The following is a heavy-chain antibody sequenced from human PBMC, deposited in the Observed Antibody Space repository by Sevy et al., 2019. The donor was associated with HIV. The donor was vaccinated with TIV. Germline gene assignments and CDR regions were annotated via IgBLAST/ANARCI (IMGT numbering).Heavy chain of an antibody. Sequence: GGSLRLSCAASGFIVSRHWMSWVRQAPGKGLEWVANIKEDGSGKYYVDSVKGRFTISKDNAKNTLYLQMNSLRVEDTAVYFCARESIAAGVEAFDVWGQRTMVTVSS. CDR2: IKEDGSGK. V-gene: IGHV3-7*03. J-gene: IGHJ3*01. CDR1: GFIVSRHW. D-gene: IGHD6-25*01. CDR3: ARESIAAGVEAFDV.